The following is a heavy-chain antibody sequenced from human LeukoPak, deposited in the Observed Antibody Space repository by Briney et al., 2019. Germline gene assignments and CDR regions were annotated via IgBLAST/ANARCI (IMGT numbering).Heavy chain of an antibody. D-gene: IGHD2-15*01. CDR3: ARRRYCSGGSCYETYYFDY. V-gene: IGHV4-39*01. CDR2: IYYSGST. J-gene: IGHJ4*02. Sequence: SETLSLTCTVSGGSIRSSSYYWGWIRQPPGKRLEWIGSIYYSGSTYYNPSLTSRVTISVDTSKNQFSLKLSSVTAADTAVYYCARRRYCSGGSCYETYYFDYWGQGTLVTVSS. CDR1: GGSIRSSSYY.